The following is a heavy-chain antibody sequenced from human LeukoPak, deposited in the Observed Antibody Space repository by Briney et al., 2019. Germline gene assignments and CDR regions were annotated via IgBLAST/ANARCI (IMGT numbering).Heavy chain of an antibody. Sequence: ASVKVSCKAFGYTFTNYGISWVRQAPGQGLEWMGWISAYNGHTNYAQKLQGRVTMTTDTSTSTAYMELRSLRSDDTAVYYCARAAAARTIDYWGQGTLVTVSS. J-gene: IGHJ4*02. V-gene: IGHV1-18*01. D-gene: IGHD6-6*01. CDR2: ISAYNGHT. CDR1: GYTFTNYG. CDR3: ARAAAARTIDY.